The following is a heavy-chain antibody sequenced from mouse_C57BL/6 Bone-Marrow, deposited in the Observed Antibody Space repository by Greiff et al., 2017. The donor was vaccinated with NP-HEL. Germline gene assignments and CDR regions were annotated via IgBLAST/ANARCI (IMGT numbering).Heavy chain of an antibody. CDR2: IYPGGGYT. CDR3: HLYGSPFSYYDY. D-gene: IGHD1-1*01. CDR1: GYTFTNYW. V-gene: IGHV1-63*01. Sequence: QVQLQQSGAELVRPGTSVKMSCKASGYTFTNYWIGWAKQRPGHGLEWIGDIYPGGGYTNYNEKFKGKATLTADKSSSTAYMQFSSLTSEDSAIYYGHLYGSPFSYYDYWGQGTTLTVSS. J-gene: IGHJ2*01.